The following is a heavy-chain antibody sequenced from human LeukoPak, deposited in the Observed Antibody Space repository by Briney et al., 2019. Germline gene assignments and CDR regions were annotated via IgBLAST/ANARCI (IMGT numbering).Heavy chain of an antibody. Sequence: GASVKVPCKASGYTFTGYYMHWVRQAPGQGLEWMGWINPNSGGTNYAQKFQGRVTMTRDTSISTAYMELSRLRSDDTAVYYCARDLRLPQPLFNLDYWGQGTLVTVSS. J-gene: IGHJ4*02. CDR1: GYTFTGYY. CDR3: ARDLRLPQPLFNLDY. D-gene: IGHD3-16*01. CDR2: INPNSGGT. V-gene: IGHV1-2*02.